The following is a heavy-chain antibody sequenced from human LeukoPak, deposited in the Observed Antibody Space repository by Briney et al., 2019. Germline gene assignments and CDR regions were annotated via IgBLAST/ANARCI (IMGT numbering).Heavy chain of an antibody. Sequence: GGSLRLSCAASGFTFSSYGMHWVRQAPGKGLEWVAFIRYDGSNKYYADSVKGRFTISRDNSKNTLYLQMNSLRAEDTAVYYCAKVIGRAAAGYNLDYWGQGTLVTVSS. D-gene: IGHD6-13*01. CDR2: IRYDGSNK. CDR3: AKVIGRAAAGYNLDY. J-gene: IGHJ4*02. CDR1: GFTFSSYG. V-gene: IGHV3-30*02.